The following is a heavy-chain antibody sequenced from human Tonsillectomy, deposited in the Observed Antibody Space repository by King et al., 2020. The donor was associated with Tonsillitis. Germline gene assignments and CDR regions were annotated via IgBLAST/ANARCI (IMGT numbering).Heavy chain of an antibody. J-gene: IGHJ6*02. CDR1: GFTMSNYW. Sequence: VQLVESGGGLVQPGGSLRLSCAASGFTMSNYWMSWVRQAPGKGLEWVANIKQDGSEKYYVDSMKGRFTISRDNAKNSLYLQMNSLRDDDTAVYYCARVDTVMGNQYYGMDVWGQGTRVPVSS. CDR3: ARVDTVMGNQYYGMDV. D-gene: IGHD5-18*01. CDR2: IKQDGSEK. V-gene: IGHV3-7*03.